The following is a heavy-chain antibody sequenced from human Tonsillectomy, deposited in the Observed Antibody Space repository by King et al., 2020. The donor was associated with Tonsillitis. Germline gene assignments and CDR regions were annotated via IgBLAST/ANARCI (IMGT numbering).Heavy chain of an antibody. J-gene: IGHJ4*02. CDR2: IIPILGIA. D-gene: IGHD3-10*01. Sequence: QLVQSGAEVKKPGSSVKVSCKASGGTFSSYAISWVRQAPGQGLEWMGRIIPILGIANYAQKFQGRVTITADKFTSTAYMELSSLRSEDTAVYYCARVASPVVRGVADDYWGQGTLVTVSS. CDR3: ARVASPVVRGVADDY. V-gene: IGHV1-69*09. CDR1: GGTFSSYA.